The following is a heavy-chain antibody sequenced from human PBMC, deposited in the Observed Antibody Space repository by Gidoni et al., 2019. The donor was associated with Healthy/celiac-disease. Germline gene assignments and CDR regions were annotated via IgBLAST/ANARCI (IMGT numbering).Heavy chain of an antibody. V-gene: IGHV4-39*01. CDR1: GGPLRSSRYF. CDR3: ARIVVVPAAWEGYYYYGMDV. Sequence: QLPLQESGPGLVQPSEALSLTCTVPGGPLRSSRYFLGWIRQPPGKGLEWIGSIYYSGSTYYNPSLKSRVTISVDTSKNQFSLKLSSVTAADTAVYYCARIVVVPAAWEGYYYYGMDVWGQGTTVTVSS. CDR2: IYYSGST. J-gene: IGHJ6*02. D-gene: IGHD2-2*01.